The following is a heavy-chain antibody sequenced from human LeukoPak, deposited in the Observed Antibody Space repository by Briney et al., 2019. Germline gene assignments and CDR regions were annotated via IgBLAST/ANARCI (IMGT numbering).Heavy chain of an antibody. V-gene: IGHV4-59*01. J-gene: IGHJ5*02. CDR2: IYYSGST. D-gene: IGHD3-22*01. CDR1: GASISSSY. CDR3: ASYSSWFDP. Sequence: PSETLSLTCTVSGASISSSYWSWIRQPPGKGLEWIGYIYYSGSTNYNPSLKSRVTISVDTSKNQFSLKLSSVTAADTAVYYCASYSSWFDPWGQGTLVTVSS.